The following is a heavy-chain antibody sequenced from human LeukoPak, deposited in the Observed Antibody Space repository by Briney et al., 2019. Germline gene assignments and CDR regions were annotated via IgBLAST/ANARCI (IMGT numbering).Heavy chain of an antibody. D-gene: IGHD6-13*01. Sequence: WGSLSLTCAASGGTVSRNYMSWIRKAPGKGLEWVSLIYSVGRTYYADSVKGRFTISRDISKNTLYLQMNSLRAEDTAVYYCARAKGSGWYYFDYWGQGTLGTVSS. CDR2: IYSVGRT. CDR1: GGTVSRNY. J-gene: IGHJ4*02. CDR3: ARAKGSGWYYFDY. V-gene: IGHV3-53*01.